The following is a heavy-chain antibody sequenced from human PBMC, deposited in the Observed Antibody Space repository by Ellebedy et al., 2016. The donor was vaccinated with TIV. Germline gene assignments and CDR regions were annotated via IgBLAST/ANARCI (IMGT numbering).Heavy chain of an antibody. V-gene: IGHV3-30-3*01. CDR1: GITFTTYD. CDR3: ARGGFGSWFDY. CDR2: ISYDGRNK. J-gene: IGHJ4*02. D-gene: IGHD6-13*01. Sequence: GESLKISRAAPGITFTTYDVHWVRQAPGKGLEWVAAISYDGRNKPYADSVRGRFTISRDNSKNTVYLQMNSLRAHDTAVYYCARGGFGSWFDYWGQGTLVTVSS.